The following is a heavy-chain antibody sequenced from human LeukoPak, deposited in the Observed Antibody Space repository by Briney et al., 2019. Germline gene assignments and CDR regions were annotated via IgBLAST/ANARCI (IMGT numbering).Heavy chain of an antibody. Sequence: PGGSLRLSCAASGFSFSVYSMNWVRQAPGKGLEWVSSISSSSGSIYYADSVKGRFTISRDNAKNSLYLQMNSLRAEDTAVYYCVRDTYDSSGYYYQDYWGQGTLVTVSS. D-gene: IGHD3-22*01. CDR2: ISSSSGSI. V-gene: IGHV3-21*01. J-gene: IGHJ4*02. CDR1: GFSFSVYS. CDR3: VRDTYDSSGYYYQDY.